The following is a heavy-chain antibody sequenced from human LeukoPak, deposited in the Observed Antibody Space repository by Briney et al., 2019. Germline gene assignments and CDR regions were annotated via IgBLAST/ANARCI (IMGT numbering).Heavy chain of an antibody. V-gene: IGHV4-34*01. CDR3: ARSKNNYDFWSGATRGIDY. J-gene: IGHJ4*02. D-gene: IGHD3-3*01. CDR1: GGSFSGYY. Sequence: PSETLSLTCAVYGGSFSGYYWSWIRQPPGKGLEWIGEINHSGSTNYNPSLKSRVTISVDTSKNQFSLKLSSVTAADTAVYYCARSKNNYDFWSGATRGIDYWGQGTLVTVSS. CDR2: INHSGST.